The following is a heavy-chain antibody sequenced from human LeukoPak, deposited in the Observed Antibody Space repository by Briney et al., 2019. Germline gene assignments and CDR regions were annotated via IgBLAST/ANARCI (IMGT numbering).Heavy chain of an antibody. J-gene: IGHJ4*02. V-gene: IGHV3-48*04. CDR1: GSTFSSHT. D-gene: IGHD2-2*01. CDR2: ISSTSSVI. CDR3: ARNLPAADY. Sequence: GGSLRLSCAASGSTFSSHTMNWVRQAPGKGLEWISYISSTSSVIYYADSVKGRFTISRDNAKNSPYLQMSSLRAEDTAVYYCARNLPAADYWGQGTLVTVSS.